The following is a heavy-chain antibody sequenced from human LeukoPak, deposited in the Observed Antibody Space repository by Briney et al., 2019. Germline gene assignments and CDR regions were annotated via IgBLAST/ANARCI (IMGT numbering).Heavy chain of an antibody. J-gene: IGHJ4*02. CDR3: ARDSTALSPHFDY. CDR1: GGTFSSYA. V-gene: IGHV1-69*05. D-gene: IGHD4-11*01. Sequence: SVRVSCTASGGTFSSYAISWVRQAPGQGLEWMGGIIPIFGTANYAQKFQGRVTITTDESTSTAYMELSSLRSEDTAVYYCARDSTALSPHFDYWGQGTLVTVSS. CDR2: IIPIFGTA.